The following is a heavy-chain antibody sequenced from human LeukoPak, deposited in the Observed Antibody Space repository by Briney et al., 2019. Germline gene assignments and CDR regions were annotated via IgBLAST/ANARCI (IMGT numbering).Heavy chain of an antibody. CDR1: GFTVSSNY. CDR3: AREAAGYHYYYGMDV. D-gene: IGHD6-13*01. CDR2: IYTGGTT. V-gene: IGHV3-53*01. J-gene: IGHJ6*02. Sequence: GGSLRLSCATSGFTVSSNYMSWVRQAPGKGLEWVALIYTGGTTSYTDSVKGRFTISRDNSKNTLYLQMDSLRAEDTAVYYCAREAAGYHYYYGMDVWGQGTTVTVSS.